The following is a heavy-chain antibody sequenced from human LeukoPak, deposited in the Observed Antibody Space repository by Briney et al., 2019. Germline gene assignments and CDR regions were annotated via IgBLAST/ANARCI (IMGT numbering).Heavy chain of an antibody. D-gene: IGHD1-20*01. CDR1: GFTFSSFW. J-gene: IGHJ4*02. Sequence: GGSLRLSCAASGFTFSSFWMHWVRQVPGKGLVWVSHINSDGSRTNYSDSVTGRFTISRDTARNTLYLQMNSLRAEDTAVYCCAATFRIRGTTYYYWGQGTLVTVSS. CDR3: AATFRIRGTTYYY. CDR2: INSDGSRT. V-gene: IGHV3-74*01.